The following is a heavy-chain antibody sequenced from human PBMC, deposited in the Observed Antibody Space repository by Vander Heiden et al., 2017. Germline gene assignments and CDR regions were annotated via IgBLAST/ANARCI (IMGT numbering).Heavy chain of an antibody. CDR1: GYTFTSYG. CDR2: ISAYNGNT. CDR3: ARAPRSNYVSAGSMDV. J-gene: IGHJ6*02. Sequence: QVQLVQSGAEVKKPGASVKVSCKASGYTFTSYGISWVRQAPRQGLEWMGWISAYNGNTNYAQKLQGRVTMTTDTSTSTAYMELRSLRSDDTAVYYCARAPRSNYVSAGSMDVWGQGTTVTVSS. V-gene: IGHV1-18*04. D-gene: IGHD4-4*01.